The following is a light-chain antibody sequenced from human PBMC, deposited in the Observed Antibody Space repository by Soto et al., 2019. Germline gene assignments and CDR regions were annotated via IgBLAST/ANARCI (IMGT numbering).Light chain of an antibody. CDR1: SSNIGAGYD. CDR2: HNN. Sequence: QSVLTQPPSVSGAPGQRVSISCTGSSSNIGAGYDVHWYEHLPGTAPKLLIYHNNNRPSGVPDRFSGSNSGTSASLAITGLQAEDEADYYCQSYDSSLSAVVFGGGTKLTVL. J-gene: IGLJ2*01. V-gene: IGLV1-40*01. CDR3: QSYDSSLSAVV.